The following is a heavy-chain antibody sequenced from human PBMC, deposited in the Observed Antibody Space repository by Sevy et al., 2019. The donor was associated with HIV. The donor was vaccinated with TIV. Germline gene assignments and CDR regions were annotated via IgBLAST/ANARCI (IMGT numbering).Heavy chain of an antibody. CDR1: GYTFSDSGYY. Sequence: ASVKVSCKASGYTFSDSGYYVHWVRQAPGQGLEWMGWINPKSGATNYAQKFQGRVTMTRDTSVSTANMELTRLTSDDTAVYYCARESYDFWTGPVDYYYGMDVWGQGTTVTVSS. V-gene: IGHV1-2*02. J-gene: IGHJ6*02. CDR2: INPKSGAT. D-gene: IGHD3-3*01. CDR3: ARESYDFWTGPVDYYYGMDV.